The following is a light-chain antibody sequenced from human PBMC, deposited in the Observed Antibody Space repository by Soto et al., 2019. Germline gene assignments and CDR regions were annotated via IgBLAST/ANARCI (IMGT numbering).Light chain of an antibody. CDR1: SGDIGSYNY. V-gene: IGLV2-8*01. CDR3: SSYAGSSNV. Sequence: QSALTQPPSVSGSPGQSITISCTGTSGDIGSYNYVSWYQQHPGKAPKLMIYEVNKRPSGVPDRFSGSKSGNTASLTVSGLQAEDEADYYCSSYAGSSNVFGTRTKVTVL. CDR2: EVN. J-gene: IGLJ1*01.